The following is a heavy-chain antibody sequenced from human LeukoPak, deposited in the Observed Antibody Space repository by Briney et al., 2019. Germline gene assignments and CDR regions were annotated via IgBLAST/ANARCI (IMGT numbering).Heavy chain of an antibody. CDR1: GYTFTSYG. CDR3: ARDWDCSGGSCYLDYYYGMDV. J-gene: IGHJ6*02. V-gene: IGHV1-18*01. D-gene: IGHD2-15*01. Sequence: ASVKVSCKASGYTFTSYGISWVRQAPGQGLEWMGWISAYNGNTNYAQKLQGRVTMTTDTSTSTAYMELSSLRSEDTAVYYCARDWDCSGGSCYLDYYYGMDVWGQGTTVTVSS. CDR2: ISAYNGNT.